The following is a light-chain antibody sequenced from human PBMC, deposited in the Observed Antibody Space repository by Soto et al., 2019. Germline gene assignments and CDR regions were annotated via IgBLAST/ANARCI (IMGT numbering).Light chain of an antibody. Sequence: EIVLTQSPGTLSLSPGERATLSCRASQSISSSYLAWYQQKPGQAPRLLIYGASSRAVGIPDNFRGSGSGTDFTLTISRLEPEDFAVYYCEQYGSCAWTCGQGTKVDIK. CDR3: EQYGSCAWT. J-gene: IGKJ1*01. CDR2: GAS. CDR1: QSISSSY. V-gene: IGKV3-20*01.